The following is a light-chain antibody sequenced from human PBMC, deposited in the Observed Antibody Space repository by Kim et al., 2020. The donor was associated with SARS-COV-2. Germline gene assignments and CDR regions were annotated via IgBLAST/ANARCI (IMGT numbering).Light chain of an antibody. CDR3: QSYDSSLSVV. CDR1: SSNIGAGYD. Sequence: GQRVTISRTGSSSNIGAGYDVHWYQQLPGTAPKLLIYGNSNRPSGVPDRFSGSKSGTSASLAITGLQAEDEADYYCQSYDSSLSVVFGGGTQLTVL. CDR2: GNS. J-gene: IGLJ2*01. V-gene: IGLV1-40*01.